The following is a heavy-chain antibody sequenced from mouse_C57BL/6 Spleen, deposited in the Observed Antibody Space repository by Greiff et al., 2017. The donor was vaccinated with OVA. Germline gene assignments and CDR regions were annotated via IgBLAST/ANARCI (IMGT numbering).Heavy chain of an antibody. J-gene: IGHJ2*01. CDR2: IDPETGGT. CDR3: TRRGFYYYGSSFDY. CDR1: GYTFIDYE. Sequence: VKLQESGAELVRPGASVTLSCKASGYTFIDYEMHWVKQTPVHGLEWIGAIDPETGGTAYNQKFKGKAILTADKSSSTAYMELRSLTSEDSAVYYCTRRGFYYYGSSFDYWGQGTTLTVSS. V-gene: IGHV1-15*01. D-gene: IGHD1-1*01.